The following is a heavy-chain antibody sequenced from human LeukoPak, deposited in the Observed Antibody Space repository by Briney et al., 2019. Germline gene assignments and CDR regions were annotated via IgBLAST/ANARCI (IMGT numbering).Heavy chain of an antibody. CDR1: GGSISSYY. D-gene: IGHD2-2*01. J-gene: IGHJ4*02. V-gene: IGHV4-59*12. CDR3: ARERRYCSSTSCYHYFDY. CDR2: IYYSGGT. Sequence: SETLSLTCTVSGGSISSYYWSWIRQPPGKGLEWIAYIYYSGGTNYNPSLKSRVTISVDTSKNQFSLKLSSVTAADTAVYYCARERRYCSSTSCYHYFDYWGQGTLVTVSS.